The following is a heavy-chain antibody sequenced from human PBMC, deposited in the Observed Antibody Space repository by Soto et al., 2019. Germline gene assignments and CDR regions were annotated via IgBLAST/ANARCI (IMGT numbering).Heavy chain of an antibody. V-gene: IGHV4-59*01. Sequence: SETLSLTCTVSGVSISSYCWSWIRQPPGKGLEWIGYIYYSGSTNYNPSLKSRVTISVDTSKNQFSLKLSSVTAADTAVYYCARAYGGYADYWGQGALVTVSS. J-gene: IGHJ4*02. CDR3: ARAYGGYADY. D-gene: IGHD5-12*01. CDR1: GVSISSYC. CDR2: IYYSGST.